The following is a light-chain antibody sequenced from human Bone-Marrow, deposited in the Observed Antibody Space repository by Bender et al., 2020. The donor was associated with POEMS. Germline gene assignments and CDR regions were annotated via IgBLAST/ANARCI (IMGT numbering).Light chain of an antibody. V-gene: IGLV2-14*01. CDR2: EVT. CDR3: SSYAGTPIYYV. Sequence: QSALTQPASVSGSPGQSITISCTGTSSDIGGYNYVSWYQQHPGKAPKLMIYEVTKRPSGVSDRFSGSKSGNTASLTISGLQAEDEADYYCSSYAGTPIYYVFGTGTKVTVL. CDR1: SSDIGGYNY. J-gene: IGLJ1*01.